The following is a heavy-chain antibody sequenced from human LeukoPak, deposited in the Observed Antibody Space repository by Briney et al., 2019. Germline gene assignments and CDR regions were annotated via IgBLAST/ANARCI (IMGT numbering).Heavy chain of an antibody. CDR1: GGSISSSSYY. D-gene: IGHD3-10*01. V-gene: IGHV4-39*01. Sequence: TSETLSLTCTVSGGSISSSSYYWGWIRQPPGKGLEWIGSIYYSGSTYYNPSLKSRVTISVDTSKNQFSLKLSSVTAADTAVYYCARGPPLLWFGELLYRVGYYFDYWGQGTLVTVSS. CDR3: ARGPPLLWFGELLYRVGYYFDY. J-gene: IGHJ4*02. CDR2: IYYSGST.